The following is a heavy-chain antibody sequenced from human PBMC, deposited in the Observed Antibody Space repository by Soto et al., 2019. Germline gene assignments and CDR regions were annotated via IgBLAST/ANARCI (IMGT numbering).Heavy chain of an antibody. J-gene: IGHJ4*02. Sequence: ASVKVSCKASGYTFTSYGFTWVRQAPGQGLEWMGWISAYNDNTNYAQKLQGRVTMTTDKSTSTAYMELRSLRSDDTAVYYCARTKIKWVEAYYYDGSGTYYFDYWGQGTLVTVS. D-gene: IGHD3-22*01. CDR1: GYTFTSYG. CDR2: ISAYNDNT. V-gene: IGHV1-18*01. CDR3: ARTKIKWVEAYYYDGSGTYYFDY.